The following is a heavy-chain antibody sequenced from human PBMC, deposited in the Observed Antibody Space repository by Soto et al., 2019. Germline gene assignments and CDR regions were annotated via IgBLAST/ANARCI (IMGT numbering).Heavy chain of an antibody. CDR3: ARAHDSGDVDY. D-gene: IGHD4-17*01. V-gene: IGHV1-8*01. CDR1: GYTFTTYH. CDR2: MDPNSGHT. Sequence: QVKWVQSGTEVREPGASVKVSCKSSGYTFTTYHINWVRQATGQGLEWMGSMDPNSGHTVYAQKFQGRVTMTRSTSISTAYMELSSLISDDTAIYYCARAHDSGDVDYWGQGTLVTVSS. J-gene: IGHJ4*02.